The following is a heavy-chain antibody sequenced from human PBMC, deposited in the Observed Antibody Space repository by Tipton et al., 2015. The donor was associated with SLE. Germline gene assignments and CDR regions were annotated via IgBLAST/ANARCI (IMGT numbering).Heavy chain of an antibody. CDR2: IYYSGST. J-gene: IGHJ3*02. CDR1: GGSISSSSYY. CDR3: ARDPSAGGLDAFDI. V-gene: IGHV4-39*07. D-gene: IGHD3-3*01. Sequence: TLSLTCTVSGGSISSSSYYWGWIRQPPGKGLEWIGRIYYSGSTYYNPSLKSRVTISVDTSKNQFSLKLSSVTAADTAVYYCARDPSAGGLDAFDIWGQGTMVTVSS.